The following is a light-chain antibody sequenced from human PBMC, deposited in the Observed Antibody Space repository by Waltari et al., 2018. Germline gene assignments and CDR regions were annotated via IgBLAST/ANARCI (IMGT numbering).Light chain of an antibody. J-gene: IGLJ1*01. CDR3: NSYTSSYTYV. CDR1: SRAVGGYNF. V-gene: IGLV2-14*03. Sequence: QSALTQPASVSGSPGQSITISCTGTSRAVGGYNFVSWYQQHPGKAPKPMIYGVSNRPSGVSSRFSGSKSGNTASLTISGLQAEDEADYYCNSYTSSYTYVFGTGTKVTVL. CDR2: GVS.